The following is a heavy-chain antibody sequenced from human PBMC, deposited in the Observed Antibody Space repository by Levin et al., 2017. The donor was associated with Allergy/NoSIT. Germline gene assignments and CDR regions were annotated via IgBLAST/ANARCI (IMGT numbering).Heavy chain of an antibody. D-gene: IGHD2-2*01. CDR1: GGSISSSSYY. CDR3: AVVGRYCSSTSCSHGVFDY. Sequence: SETLSLTCTVSGGSISSSSYYWGWIRQPPGKGLEWIGSIYYSGSTYYNPSLKSRVTISVDTSKNQFSLKLSSVTAADTAVYYCAVVGRYCSSTSCSHGVFDYWGQGTLVTVSS. J-gene: IGHJ4*02. V-gene: IGHV4-39*01. CDR2: IYYSGST.